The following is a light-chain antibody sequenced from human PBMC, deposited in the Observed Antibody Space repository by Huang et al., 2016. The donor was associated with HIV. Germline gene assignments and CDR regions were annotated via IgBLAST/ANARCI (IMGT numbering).Light chain of an antibody. Sequence: EIVLTQSPATLSLSPGERATLSCRASQSVSNYLVWYQQKPGQAPRLLSYDASNRATGIPARFSGSGSGTDFTLTISSLEPEDSAVYYCQQRSNRPTFGQGTRLEI. V-gene: IGKV3-11*01. J-gene: IGKJ5*01. CDR1: QSVSNY. CDR3: QQRSNRPT. CDR2: DAS.